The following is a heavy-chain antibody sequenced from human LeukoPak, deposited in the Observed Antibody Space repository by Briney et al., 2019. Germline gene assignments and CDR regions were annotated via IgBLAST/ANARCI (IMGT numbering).Heavy chain of an antibody. CDR1: GFTFSSYA. CDR2: ISYDGSNK. D-gene: IGHD2-2*01. CDR3: ARDLKSLGYCSSTSCRIFDY. V-gene: IGHV3-30*04. Sequence: GGSLRLSCAASGFTFSSYAMHWVRQAPGKGLEWVAVISYDGSNKYYADSVKGRFTISRDNSKNTLYLQMNSLRAEDTAVYYCARDLKSLGYCSSTSCRIFDYWGQGTPVTVSS. J-gene: IGHJ4*02.